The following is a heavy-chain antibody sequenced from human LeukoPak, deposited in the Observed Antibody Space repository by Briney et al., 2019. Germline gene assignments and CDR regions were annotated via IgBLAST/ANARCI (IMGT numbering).Heavy chain of an antibody. CDR3: ARVVDTHFDY. J-gene: IGHJ4*02. V-gene: IGHV3-74*01. CDR2: IKSDGSTT. CDR1: GFTFSSYW. Sequence: PGGSLRLSCAASGFTFSSYWMHWVRHAPGKGLVWVSRIKSDGSTTTYADSVKGRFTISRDNAKNTLYLQMNSLRAEDTAVYYCARVVDTHFDYWGQGTLVTVSS. D-gene: IGHD5-18*01.